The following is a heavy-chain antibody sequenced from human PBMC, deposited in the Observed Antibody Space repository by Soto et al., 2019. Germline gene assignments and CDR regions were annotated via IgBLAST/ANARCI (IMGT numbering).Heavy chain of an antibody. CDR1: GFTFNDFE. CDR2: IDGSGTTK. Sequence: EVQLLESGGGLVQPGGSLRLSCGVSGFTFNDFEMNWVRQAPGKGLEWLAYIDGSGTTKKYADSVRGRFSISRDNPNNSLFPPMNSLSAADRAIYYWARGFGRFNYWGQGTLVSVSS. J-gene: IGHJ4*02. V-gene: IGHV3-48*03. D-gene: IGHD3-10*01. CDR3: ARGFGRFNY.